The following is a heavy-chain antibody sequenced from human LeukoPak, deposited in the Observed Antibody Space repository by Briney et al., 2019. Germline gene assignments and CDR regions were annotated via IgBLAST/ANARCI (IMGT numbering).Heavy chain of an antibody. D-gene: IGHD3-3*01. V-gene: IGHV1-8*01. CDR1: GYTFTSYD. J-gene: IGHJ4*02. Sequence: ASVTVSCTASGYTFTSYDINWVRQATGQGLEWMGWMNPNSGNTGYAQKFQGRVTMTRNTSISTAYMELSSLRSEDTAVYYCARGRVDYDFDYWGQGTLVTVSS. CDR3: ARGRVDYDFDY. CDR2: MNPNSGNT.